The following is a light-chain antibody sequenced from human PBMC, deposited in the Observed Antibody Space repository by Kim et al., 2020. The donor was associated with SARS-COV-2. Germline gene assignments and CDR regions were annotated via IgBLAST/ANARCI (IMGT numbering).Light chain of an antibody. V-gene: IGKV1-9*01. Sequence: AAVGDRVTITCRASQGISGYFAWYQQKPGKAPKLLINDISTLQSGVPSRFSGSGSGTEFTLTISSLQPEDFATYYCQQVIDYPITFGQGTRLEIK. CDR1: QGISGY. CDR3: QQVIDYPIT. CDR2: DIS. J-gene: IGKJ5*01.